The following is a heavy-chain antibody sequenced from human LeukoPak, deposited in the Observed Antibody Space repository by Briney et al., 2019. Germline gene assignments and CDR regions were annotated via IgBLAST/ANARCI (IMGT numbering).Heavy chain of an antibody. J-gene: IGHJ4*02. V-gene: IGHV4-39*07. CDR3: ARVRGRGVLFTAHFDY. CDR2: IYSSGST. CDR1: GASISSGSNY. Sequence: PSETLSLTCSVSGASISSGSNYWGWIRQPPGKTLEWIGSIYSSGSTYYNPSLKSRVIIIIDTPKNHFSLTLSSVTAADTAVYYCARVRGRGVLFTAHFDYWGQGTLVTVSS. D-gene: IGHD1-1*01.